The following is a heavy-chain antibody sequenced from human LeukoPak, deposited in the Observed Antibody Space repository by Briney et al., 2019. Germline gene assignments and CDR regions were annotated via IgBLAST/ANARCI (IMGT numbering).Heavy chain of an antibody. CDR1: GYTFSSHG. Sequence: ASVKVSCKASGYTFSSHGINWVQQAPGQGLEWMGWINSYNGDTNYAQKFQGRVTLTTDTSTSTAYMELRSLRSDDTAVYYCASAGIDRWELLTHAFDIWGQGTMVTVSS. V-gene: IGHV1-18*01. J-gene: IGHJ3*02. CDR3: ASAGIDRWELLTHAFDI. D-gene: IGHD4-23*01. CDR2: INSYNGDT.